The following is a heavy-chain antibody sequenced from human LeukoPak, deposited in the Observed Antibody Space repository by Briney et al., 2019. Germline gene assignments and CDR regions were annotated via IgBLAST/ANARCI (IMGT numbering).Heavy chain of an antibody. CDR3: ATSWSGFSY. CDR2: IKQDGSEK. J-gene: IGHJ4*02. V-gene: IGHV3-7*01. CDR1: GLPFSDYW. D-gene: IGHD3-3*01. Sequence: GGSLRLSCVVSGLPFSDYWMSWVRQASGKGLEWVANIKQDGSEKHYVDSVKGRFTISRDNAKSSLYLQMNSLRVDDAAVYYCATSWSGFSYWGQGTLVTVSS.